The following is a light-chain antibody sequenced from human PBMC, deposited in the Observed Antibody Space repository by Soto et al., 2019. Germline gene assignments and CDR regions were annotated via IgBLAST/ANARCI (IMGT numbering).Light chain of an antibody. V-gene: IGKV3-20*01. J-gene: IGKJ2*01. CDR3: QQYGSSPPT. CDR1: QSVSSSY. Sequence: EMVLTQSPGTLSLSPGERATLSCRASQSVSSSYLDWYQQKPGQAPRLLIYGASSRATVIPDRFSGSGSGTDFTLTISRLKPEDFAVYYCQQYGSSPPTFGQGTKLEI. CDR2: GAS.